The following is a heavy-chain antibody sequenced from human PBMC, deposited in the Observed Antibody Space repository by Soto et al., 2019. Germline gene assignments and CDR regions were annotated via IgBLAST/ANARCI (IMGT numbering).Heavy chain of an antibody. CDR2: ISSDGSNK. J-gene: IGHJ6*02. V-gene: IGHV3-30*03. CDR3: AIEAYDYYYGMEV. D-gene: IGHD2-8*01. CDR1: GFTFSTYG. Sequence: QVQLVESGGGVVQPGRSLRLTCAASGFTFSTYGMHWVRQAPGKGPEWVAVISSDGSNKYYADSVKGRFTISRDNSKNTLHLQMNSLRAEDTAVYYCAIEAYDYYYGMEVWGQGTTVTVSS.